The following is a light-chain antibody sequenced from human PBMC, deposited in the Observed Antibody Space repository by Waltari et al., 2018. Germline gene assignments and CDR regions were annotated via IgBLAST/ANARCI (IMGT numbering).Light chain of an antibody. Sequence: QPPLTQPRSVSGSPGQSVTPPCTGPSSHIGGSNYVSWYQHHPGKAPNLVIYDVDKRPSGVPDRFSGSKAGNTASLTISGLQTDDEADYYCCSYAGRYTSVFGGGTRVTVL. CDR2: DVD. CDR1: SSHIGGSNY. CDR3: CSYAGRYTSV. J-gene: IGLJ2*01. V-gene: IGLV2-11*01.